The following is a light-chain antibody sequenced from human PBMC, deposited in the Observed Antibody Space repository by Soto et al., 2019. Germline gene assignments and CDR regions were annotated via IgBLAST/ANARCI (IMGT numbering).Light chain of an antibody. CDR3: QQYNKWPFT. CDR1: QSVSSSY. V-gene: IGKV3-15*01. J-gene: IGKJ5*01. Sequence: EIVLTQSPGTLSLSPGERATLSCRASQSVSSSYLAWYQQKPGQAPRLLIYGASTRATGLPARFSGSGSGTEFTLTINSLQSEDFAVYYCQQYNKWPFTVGQGTRLEI. CDR2: GAS.